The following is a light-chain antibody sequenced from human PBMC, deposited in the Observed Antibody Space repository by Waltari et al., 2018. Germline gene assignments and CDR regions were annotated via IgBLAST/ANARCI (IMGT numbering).Light chain of an antibody. V-gene: IGKV1-39*01. CDR2: GAS. Sequence: DIQMTQSPASLSASVGDRVTITCRASQSISTHLNWYQQIPGKAPTLLIYGASTLQSGVPSRLSGSGSGTDFTLTISSLQREDVATYYCQQSYTVELNFGGGTKVEIK. CDR3: QQSYTVELN. CDR1: QSISTH. J-gene: IGKJ4*01.